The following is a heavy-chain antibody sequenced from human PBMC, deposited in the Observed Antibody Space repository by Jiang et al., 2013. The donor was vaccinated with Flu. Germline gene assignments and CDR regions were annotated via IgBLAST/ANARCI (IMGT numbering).Heavy chain of an antibody. CDR1: GYSFTSYW. J-gene: IGHJ4*02. V-gene: IGHV5-51*01. D-gene: IGHD1-26*01. CDR2: SILVTLIP. CDR3: ARQSGSYFMGNFDY. Sequence: LKISCKGSGYSFTSYWIGWVRQMPGKGLEWMGSSILVTLIPDTARFQGQVTISADKSISTAYLQWSSLKASDTAMYYCARQSGSYFMGNFDYWGQGTLVTVSS.